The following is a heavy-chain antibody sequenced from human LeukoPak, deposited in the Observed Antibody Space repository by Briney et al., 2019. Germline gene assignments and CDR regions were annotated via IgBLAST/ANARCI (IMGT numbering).Heavy chain of an antibody. CDR3: ARDRTGRNTAQDDY. Sequence: SETLSLTCAVYGGSFTDYYWSWIRQPPGKGLEWIGEIIHSGSTNFNPSLKSRITISVVTSKNQFSLKLTSVTAADTAVYYCARDRTGRNTAQDDYWGQGTLVTVSS. D-gene: IGHD5-18*01. CDR2: IIHSGST. CDR1: GGSFTDYY. V-gene: IGHV4-34*10. J-gene: IGHJ4*02.